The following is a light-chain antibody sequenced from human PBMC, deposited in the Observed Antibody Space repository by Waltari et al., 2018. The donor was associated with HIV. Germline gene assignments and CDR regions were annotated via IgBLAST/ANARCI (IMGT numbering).Light chain of an antibody. CDR3: QDYSRSPFT. CDR1: HSIPNNF. V-gene: IGKV3-20*01. CDR2: GAS. J-gene: IGKJ4*01. Sequence: EIVLTQTPDTLFLSPGERATKQCRASHSIPNNFLAWYRHRRGQAPQFLMYGASRRAADIPDRFSGSGSGTEFTLVISRVEPEDFAVYFCQDYSRSPFTFGGGTTV.